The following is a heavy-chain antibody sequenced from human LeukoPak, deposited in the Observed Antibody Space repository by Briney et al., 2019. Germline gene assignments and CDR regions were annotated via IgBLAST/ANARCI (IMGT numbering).Heavy chain of an antibody. CDR1: GGSISSSSYY. J-gene: IGHJ4*02. D-gene: IGHD2-2*01. CDR2: IYYSGST. CDR3: ARGDAPMTLFDY. V-gene: IGHV4-39*07. Sequence: SETLSLTCTVSGGSISSSSYYWGWIRQPPGKGLEWIGSIYYSGSTYYNPSLKSRVTISVDTSKNQFSLKLSSVTAADTAVYYCARGDAPMTLFDYWGQGTLITVSS.